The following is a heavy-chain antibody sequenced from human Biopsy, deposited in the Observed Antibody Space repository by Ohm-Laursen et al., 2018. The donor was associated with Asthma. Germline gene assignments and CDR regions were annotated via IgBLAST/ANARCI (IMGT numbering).Heavy chain of an antibody. V-gene: IGHV1-69*01. CDR1: GGTFSNFA. CDR2: TMTVFGTT. D-gene: IGHD6-19*01. Sequence: SVKVSCKVPGGTFSNFAISWVRQAPGQGLVWLGGTMTVFGTTNYAQKFQGRVTITADESTSTAYMEVTSLRSEDTAIYYCARCQVGYSSGWSLLLKKIYYSGMDVWGQGTAVTVSS. J-gene: IGHJ6*02. CDR3: ARCQVGYSSGWSLLLKKIYYSGMDV.